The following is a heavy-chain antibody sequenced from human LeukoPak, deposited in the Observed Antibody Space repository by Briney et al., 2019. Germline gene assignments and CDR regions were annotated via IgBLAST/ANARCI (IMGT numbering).Heavy chain of an antibody. V-gene: IGHV3-30-3*01. CDR1: GFTFSSYA. D-gene: IGHD6-13*01. Sequence: QPGRSLRLSCAASGFTFSSYAMHWVRQAPGKGLEWVAVISYDGSNKYYADSVKGRFTISRDNSKNTLYLQMNSLRAEDTAVYYCARGRGAAGTSPNFDYWGQGTLVTVSS. J-gene: IGHJ4*02. CDR2: ISYDGSNK. CDR3: ARGRGAAGTSPNFDY.